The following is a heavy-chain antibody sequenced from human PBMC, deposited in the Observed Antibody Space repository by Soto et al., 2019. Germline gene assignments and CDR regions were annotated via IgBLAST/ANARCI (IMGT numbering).Heavy chain of an antibody. Sequence: PSETLSLTCTVSAGFISRSTYFWGWVPQPPGKGLDWIGNIYHSGTTYYNPSLKSRVTISVDTSKNQFSLNLSSVTAADTAVYYCARLSTIFGVDSIRCPSYYFGYWGQGTLVTVSS. V-gene: IGHV4-39*01. CDR1: AGFISRSTYF. CDR3: ARLSTIFGVDSIRCPSYYFGY. J-gene: IGHJ4*02. D-gene: IGHD3-3*01. CDR2: IYHSGTT.